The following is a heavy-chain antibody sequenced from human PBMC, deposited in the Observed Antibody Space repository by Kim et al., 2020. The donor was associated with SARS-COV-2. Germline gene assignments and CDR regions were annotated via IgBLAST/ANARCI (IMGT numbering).Heavy chain of an antibody. CDR3: ARDLYSYGSSVVDY. CDR1: GFTFSSYG. V-gene: IGHV3-33*01. D-gene: IGHD5-18*01. CDR2: IWYDETNK. Sequence: GGSLRLSCAASGFTFSSYGMHWVRQAPGKGLEWVAVIWYDETNKYYADSVKGRFTISRDNSKNTLYLQMNSLRAEDTAVYYCARDLYSYGSSVVDYWGQGTLVTVSS. J-gene: IGHJ4*02.